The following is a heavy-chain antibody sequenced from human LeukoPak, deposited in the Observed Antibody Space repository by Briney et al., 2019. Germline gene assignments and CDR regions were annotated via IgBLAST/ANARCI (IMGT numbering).Heavy chain of an antibody. CDR3: ARASGIVVVPAAFDY. V-gene: IGHV1-69*13. CDR1: GGTFSSYA. J-gene: IGHJ4*02. D-gene: IGHD2-2*01. Sequence: AASVKVSCKASGGTFSSYAIGWVRQAPGQGLEWMGGIIPIFGTANYAQKFQGRVTITADESTSTAYMELSSLRSEDTAVYYCARASGIVVVPAAFDYWGQGTLVTVSS. CDR2: IIPIFGTA.